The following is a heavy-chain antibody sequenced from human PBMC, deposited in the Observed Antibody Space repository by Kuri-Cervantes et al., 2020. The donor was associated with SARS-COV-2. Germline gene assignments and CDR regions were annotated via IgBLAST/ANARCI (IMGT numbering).Heavy chain of an antibody. CDR2: IFSNDEK. J-gene: IGHJ4*02. V-gene: IGHV2-26*01. CDR3: ARRYSSSSAFNC. Sequence: SGPTLVKPTETLTLTCTVSGFSFNNDRMGVSCIRRPPGKGLEWLVYIFSNDEKSYSTSLKSRLTITKDTSKNQVVLTMTNVDPVDTATYYCARRYSSSSAFNCWGQGTLVTVSS. D-gene: IGHD6-6*01. CDR1: GFSFNNDRMG.